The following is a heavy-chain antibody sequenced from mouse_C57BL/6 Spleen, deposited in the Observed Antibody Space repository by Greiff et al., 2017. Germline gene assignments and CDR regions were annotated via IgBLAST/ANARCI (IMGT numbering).Heavy chain of an antibody. CDR1: GYAFSSSW. Sequence: LVESGPELVKPGASVKISCKASGYAFSSSWMNWVKQRPGKGLEWIGRIYPGDGDTNYNGKFKGKATLTADKSSSTAYMQLSSLTSEDSAVYFCAGDYDYYAMDYWGQGTSVTVSS. CDR3: AGDYDYYAMDY. V-gene: IGHV1-82*01. D-gene: IGHD2-4*01. J-gene: IGHJ4*01. CDR2: IYPGDGDT.